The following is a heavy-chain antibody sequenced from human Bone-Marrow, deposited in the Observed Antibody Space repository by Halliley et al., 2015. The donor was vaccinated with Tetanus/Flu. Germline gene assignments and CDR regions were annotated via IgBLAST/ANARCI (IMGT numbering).Heavy chain of an antibody. CDR1: GDSLSSGSHY. Sequence: TLSLTCTVSGDSLSSGSHYWGWIRQPPGKGLEWIGSIHYSGSTYYNPSLKSRVTISVDTSKNQFSLKLSSVTAADRAVYYCARGLVMDVWGQGATVTFSS. V-gene: IGHV4-39*01. J-gene: IGHJ6*02. CDR2: IHYSGST. CDR3: ARGLVMDV.